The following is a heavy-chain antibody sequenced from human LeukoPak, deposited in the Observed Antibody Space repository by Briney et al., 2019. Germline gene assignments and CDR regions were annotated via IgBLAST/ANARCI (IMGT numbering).Heavy chain of an antibody. J-gene: IGHJ6*02. Sequence: GGSLTLSCSASGFTFSSYALHWVRQAPGKGLEYVSAISNNGGSTYYADSVKGRFTISRDNSKNTLYLQMSSLGPEDTAVYYCVPFRYYDMDVWGQGTTVTVSS. CDR2: ISNNGGST. CDR1: GFTFSSYA. V-gene: IGHV3-64D*06. CDR3: VPFRYYDMDV.